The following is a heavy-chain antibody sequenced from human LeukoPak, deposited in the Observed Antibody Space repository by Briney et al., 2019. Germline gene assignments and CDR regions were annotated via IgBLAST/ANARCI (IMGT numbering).Heavy chain of an antibody. V-gene: IGHV3-30*18. CDR3: AKDPIAAAYYFDY. CDR2: ISYDGSNK. Sequence: GGSLRLSCAASGFTFSSYGMHWVRQAPGKGLEWVAVISYDGSNKYYADSVKGRFTISRDNSKNTLYLQMNSLRAEDTAVYYCAKDPIAAAYYFDYWGQGTLVTVSS. CDR1: GFTFSSYG. J-gene: IGHJ4*02. D-gene: IGHD6-13*01.